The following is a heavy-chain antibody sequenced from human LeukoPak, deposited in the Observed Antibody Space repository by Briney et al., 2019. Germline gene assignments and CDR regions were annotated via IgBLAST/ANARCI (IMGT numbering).Heavy chain of an antibody. CDR2: IRYDGSNK. Sequence: EGSLRLSCAASGFTFSSYGMHWVRQAPGKGLEWVAVIRYDGSNKYYADSVKGRFTISRDNSKNTLYLQMNSLRAEDTAVYYCAREQGANYDILTGSLDYWGQGTLVTVSS. V-gene: IGHV3-33*01. D-gene: IGHD3-9*01. CDR1: GFTFSSYG. J-gene: IGHJ4*02. CDR3: AREQGANYDILTGSLDY.